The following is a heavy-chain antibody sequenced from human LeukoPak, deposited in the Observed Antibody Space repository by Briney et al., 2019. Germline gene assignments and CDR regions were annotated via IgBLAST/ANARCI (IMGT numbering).Heavy chain of an antibody. J-gene: IGHJ4*02. CDR2: FAGSDTTT. CDR3: TTLGYHLDS. Sequence: PGGSLRLSCAASGFDFGAYEMNWVRQAPGKGLEWVAYFAGSDTTTYYADSVKGRFTISRDNSRNSLYRQMNSLRAEDTALYYCTTLGYHLDSWGQGTLVTVSS. V-gene: IGHV3-48*03. CDR1: GFDFGAYE. D-gene: IGHD3-22*01.